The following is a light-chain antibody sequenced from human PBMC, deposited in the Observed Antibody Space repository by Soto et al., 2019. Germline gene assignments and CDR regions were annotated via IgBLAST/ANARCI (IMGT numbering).Light chain of an antibody. CDR2: DAS. J-gene: IGKJ2*01. Sequence: DIQMTQSPSSLSASVGDRVTITCRASQSISHYLAWYQHKPGKAPNLLIYDASTLEAGIPSRFRGSGSGTKFTLTISSLQPGDFATYYCHQYNSDSTFGQGTKLGIK. CDR3: HQYNSDST. CDR1: QSISHY. V-gene: IGKV1-5*01.